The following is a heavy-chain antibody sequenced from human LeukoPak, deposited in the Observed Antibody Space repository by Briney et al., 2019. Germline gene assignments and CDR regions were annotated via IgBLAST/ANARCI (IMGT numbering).Heavy chain of an antibody. J-gene: IGHJ3*02. V-gene: IGHV3-23*01. CDR2: ISGIGGTT. D-gene: IGHD3-16*02. Sequence: GGSLRLSCAASGFTFSSCATSWVRQAPGKGLEWVSVISGIGGTTYFADSVKGRFTISRDNSKNTLYLQINSLRAEDTAVYYCAKAGSVYPSDAFDIWGQGTMVTVSS. CDR1: GFTFSSCA. CDR3: AKAGSVYPSDAFDI.